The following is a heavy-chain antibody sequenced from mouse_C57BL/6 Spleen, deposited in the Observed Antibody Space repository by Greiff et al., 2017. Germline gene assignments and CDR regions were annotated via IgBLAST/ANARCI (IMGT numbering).Heavy chain of an antibody. Sequence: EVQGVESGEGLVKPGGSLKLSCAASGFTFSSYAMSWVRQTPEKRLEWVAYISSGGDYIYYADTVKGRFTISRDNARNTLYLQMSSLKSEDTAMYYCTRDDLYYGSSTYAIDYWGQGTSVTVSS. D-gene: IGHD1-1*01. J-gene: IGHJ4*01. CDR1: GFTFSSYA. V-gene: IGHV5-9-1*02. CDR2: ISSGGDYI. CDR3: TRDDLYYGSSTYAIDY.